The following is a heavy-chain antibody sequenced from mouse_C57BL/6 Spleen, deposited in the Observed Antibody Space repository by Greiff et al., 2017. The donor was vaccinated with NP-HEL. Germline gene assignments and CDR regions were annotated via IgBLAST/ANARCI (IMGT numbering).Heavy chain of an antibody. CDR3: ASRGVHREPAIAY. J-gene: IGHJ3*01. CDR1: GFSLTSYG. Sequence: QVQLQQSGPGLVAPSQSLSITCTVSGFSLTSYGVDWVRQSPGKGLAWLGVIWGVGSTNYNSALNSRLSISKDNSKSQVFLKMNSLQTDDTARYYGASRGVHREPAIAYWGQGTLVTVSA. D-gene: IGHD5-1*01. V-gene: IGHV2-6*01. CDR2: IWGVGST.